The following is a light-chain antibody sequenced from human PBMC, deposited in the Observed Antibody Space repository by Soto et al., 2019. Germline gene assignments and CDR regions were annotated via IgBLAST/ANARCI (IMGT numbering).Light chain of an antibody. CDR3: SSYISSSTYV. CDR1: SSDIGRYNY. J-gene: IGLJ1*01. CDR2: GVS. Sequence: QSALTQPASVSGSPGQSITISCTGTSSDIGRYNYVSWYQQYPGKAPKFMIYGVSNRPSGVSNRFSGSKSGNTASLTISGLQAEDEADYSCSSYISSSTYVFGTGTKVTVL. V-gene: IGLV2-14*01.